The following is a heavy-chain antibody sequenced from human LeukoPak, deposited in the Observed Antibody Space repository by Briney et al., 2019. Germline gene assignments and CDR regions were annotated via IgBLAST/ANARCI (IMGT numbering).Heavy chain of an antibody. CDR2: IYYSGST. CDR3: ARDRYYDILTGGLNDAFDI. J-gene: IGHJ3*02. CDR1: GGSISSGGYY. Sequence: SETLSLTCTVSGGSISSGGYYWRWIRQHPGKGLEWIGYIYYSGSTYYNPSLKSRVTISVDTSKNQFSLKLSSVTAADTAVYYCARDRYYDILTGGLNDAFDIWGQGTMVTVSS. V-gene: IGHV4-31*03. D-gene: IGHD3-9*01.